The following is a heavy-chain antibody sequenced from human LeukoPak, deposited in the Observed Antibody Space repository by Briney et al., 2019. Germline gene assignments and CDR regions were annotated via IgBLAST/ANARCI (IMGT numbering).Heavy chain of an antibody. J-gene: IGHJ4*02. Sequence: ASVTVSCKASEYTFTSYYMHWVRQAPGQGLEWMGIINPSGGSTSYAQKFQGRVTMTRDTSTSTVYMELSSLRSEDTAVYYCASSTTVTTDPLGYWGQGTLVTVSS. CDR3: ASSTTVTTDPLGY. CDR2: INPSGGST. CDR1: EYTFTSYY. V-gene: IGHV1-46*01. D-gene: IGHD4-17*01.